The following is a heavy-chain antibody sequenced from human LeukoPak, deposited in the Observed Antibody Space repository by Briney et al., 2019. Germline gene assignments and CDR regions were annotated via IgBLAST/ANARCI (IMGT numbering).Heavy chain of an antibody. V-gene: IGHV4-4*07. CDR1: GGSISSYY. D-gene: IGHD3-22*01. CDR2: IYTSGST. J-gene: IGHJ4*02. Sequence: PSETLSLTCTVSGGSISSYYWSWIRQPAGKGLEWIGRIYTSGSTNYNPSLKSRVTMSVDTSKSQFSLKLSSVTAADTAVYYCARDKYYYDSSGSIRFDYWGQGTLVTVSS. CDR3: ARDKYYYDSSGSIRFDY.